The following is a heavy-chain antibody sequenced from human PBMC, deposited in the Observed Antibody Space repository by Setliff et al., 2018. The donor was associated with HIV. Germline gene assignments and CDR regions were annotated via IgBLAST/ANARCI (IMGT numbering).Heavy chain of an antibody. CDR1: GGSISSSSYY. J-gene: IGHJ4*02. Sequence: SETLSLTCTVSGGSISSSSYYWGWIRQPPGKGLEWIGSIYYSGSTYYNPSLKSRVTISVDTSKNQFSLRLSSVTAADTALYFCTRAQIAAPRPFDYWGQGTLVTVSS. CDR2: IYYSGST. V-gene: IGHV4-39*01. D-gene: IGHD2-21*01. CDR3: TRAQIAAPRPFDY.